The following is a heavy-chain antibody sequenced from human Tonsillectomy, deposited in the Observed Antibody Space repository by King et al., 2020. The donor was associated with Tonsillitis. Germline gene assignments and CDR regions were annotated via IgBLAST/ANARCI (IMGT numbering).Heavy chain of an antibody. CDR2: ISGSGGRT. V-gene: IGHV3-23*04. CDR3: AKVYYYDSSWGGFDY. Sequence: VQLVESGGGLVQPGGSLRLSCAASGFTFSSYAMSWVRQAPGKGLEWVSAISGSGGRTNYADSVKGRFTISRDNSKNTLYLQMNSLRAEDTAVYYCAKVYYYDSSWGGFDYWGQGTLVTVSS. CDR1: GFTFSSYA. J-gene: IGHJ4*02. D-gene: IGHD3-22*01.